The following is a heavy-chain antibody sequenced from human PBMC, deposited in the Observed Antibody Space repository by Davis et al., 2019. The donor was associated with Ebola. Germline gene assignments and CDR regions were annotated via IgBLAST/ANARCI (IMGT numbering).Heavy chain of an antibody. J-gene: IGHJ4*02. CDR1: GGSFSGYY. Sequence: MPSETLSLTCAVYGGSFSGYYWSWIRQPPGKGLEWIGYVYYIGSTNYNPSLKSRVTISLDTSKNQFSLRLTSVTAADTALYYCAGLARGGSLHYWGQGTLVTVSS. CDR3: AGLARGGSLHY. D-gene: IGHD2-15*01. CDR2: VYYIGST. V-gene: IGHV4-59*08.